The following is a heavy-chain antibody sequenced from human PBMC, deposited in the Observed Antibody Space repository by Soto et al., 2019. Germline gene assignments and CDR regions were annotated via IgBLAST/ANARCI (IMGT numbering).Heavy chain of an antibody. CDR2: ITTSGGNT. CDR3: AGRYCTNGVCYTNYYYYIDV. V-gene: IGHV3-23*01. D-gene: IGHD2-8*01. CDR1: GFTFSNAW. J-gene: IGHJ6*03. Sequence: PGGSLRLSCAASGFTFSNAWINWVRQAPGKGLEWVSTITTSGGNTYYADSVQGRFTISRDNSKNTLYLQMNSLRAEDTAVYYCAGRYCTNGVCYTNYYYYIDVWGKGTTVTVSS.